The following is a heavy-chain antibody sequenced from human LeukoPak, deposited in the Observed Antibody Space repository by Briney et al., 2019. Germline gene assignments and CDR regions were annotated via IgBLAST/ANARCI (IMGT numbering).Heavy chain of an antibody. V-gene: IGHV3-9*01. CDR1: GFTFDEYA. Sequence: PGGSLRLSCAASGFTFDEYAMHWVRQAPGKGLEWVSGISWNSGYIGYADSVKGRFTISRDNSKNTLYLQMNSLRAEDTAVYYCARDPIVGATTHFDYWGQGTLVTVSS. CDR3: ARDPIVGATTHFDY. D-gene: IGHD1-26*01. CDR2: ISWNSGYI. J-gene: IGHJ4*02.